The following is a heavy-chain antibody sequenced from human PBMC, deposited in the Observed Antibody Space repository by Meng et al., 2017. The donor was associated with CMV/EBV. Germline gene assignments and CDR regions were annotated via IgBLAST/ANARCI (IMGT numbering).Heavy chain of an antibody. CDR2: ISSASSYI. J-gene: IGHJ5*02. CDR3: TRHLNGVSNP. CDR1: EFSFSTHN. V-gene: IGHV3-21*01. Sequence: GESLKISCTGSEFSFSTHNMDWVRQAPGKGLEWVSSISSASSYIYYADSVKGRFTISRDNAKNSLYLQMISLRSEDTAIYYCTRHLNGVSNPWGQGTLVTVSS.